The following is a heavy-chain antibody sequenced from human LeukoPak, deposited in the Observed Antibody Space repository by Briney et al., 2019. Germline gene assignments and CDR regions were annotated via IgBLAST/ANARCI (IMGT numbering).Heavy chain of an antibody. CDR1: GFTLSTYT. J-gene: IGHJ4*02. D-gene: IGHD6-13*01. Sequence: GGSLRLSCAASGFTLSTYTMGWVRQAPGKGLEWVSDISRRGGTTSYTESVMGRFTISRDDSKNTLYLQRNSLRAEDTATYYCARAGDASWYDYWGPGTLVTVSS. V-gene: IGHV3-23*01. CDR3: ARAGDASWYDY. CDR2: ISRRGGTT.